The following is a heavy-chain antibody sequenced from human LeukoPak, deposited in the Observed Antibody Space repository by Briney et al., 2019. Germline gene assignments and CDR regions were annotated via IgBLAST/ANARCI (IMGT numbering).Heavy chain of an antibody. V-gene: IGHV4-61*02. J-gene: IGHJ4*02. D-gene: IGHD2/OR15-2a*01. CDR3: TRGDNN. CDR1: GGSISSGSNY. Sequence: PSETLSLTCTVSGGSISSGSNYWSWIRQPAGKGLEWIGRICTSGNTHYKPSLKSRVTISLDTSKNQFSLKLSSVTAADTAVYYCTRGDNNWGQGTLVTVSS. CDR2: ICTSGNT.